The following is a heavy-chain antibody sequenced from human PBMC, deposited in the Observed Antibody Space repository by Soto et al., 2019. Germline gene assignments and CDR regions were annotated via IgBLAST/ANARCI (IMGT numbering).Heavy chain of an antibody. CDR2: IRSDGSST. D-gene: IGHD3-10*01. CDR3: ARLTQVAGTYGQRPFDY. Sequence: EGQLLESGGGLVPPGGSLRLSCAASGFTFSTYGMSWVRQAPGKGLEWVSSIRSDGSSTHYTDSVKGRFTISRDNFRNTLYLQMTSLRADDTAVYYCARLTQVAGTYGQRPFDYWGQGTLVTVSS. J-gene: IGHJ4*02. V-gene: IGHV3-23*01. CDR1: GFTFSTYG.